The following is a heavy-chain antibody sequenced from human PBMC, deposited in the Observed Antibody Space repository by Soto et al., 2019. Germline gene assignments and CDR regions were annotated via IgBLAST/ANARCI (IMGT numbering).Heavy chain of an antibody. Sequence: VKFSCKASGGTFSSYTISWVRQAPGQGLEWMGRIIPILGIANYAQKFQGRVTITADKSTSTAYMELSSLRSEDTAVYYCARALGYCSSTSCINWFDPWGQGTLVTVSP. CDR2: IIPILGIA. CDR3: ARALGYCSSTSCINWFDP. J-gene: IGHJ5*02. CDR1: GGTFSSYT. D-gene: IGHD2-2*01. V-gene: IGHV1-69*02.